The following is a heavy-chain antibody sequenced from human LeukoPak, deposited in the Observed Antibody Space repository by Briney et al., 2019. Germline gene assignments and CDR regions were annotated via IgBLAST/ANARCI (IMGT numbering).Heavy chain of an antibody. Sequence: ASVKVSCKASGYTFTGYYMHWVRQAPGQGLEWMGWINPNSGGTNYAQKFQGRVTMTRDTSISTAYMELSRLRSDDTAIYYCARELLWFGDAVYYGMDVWGQGTMVTVSS. V-gene: IGHV1-2*02. CDR1: GYTFTGYY. CDR2: INPNSGGT. CDR3: ARELLWFGDAVYYGMDV. J-gene: IGHJ6*02. D-gene: IGHD3-10*01.